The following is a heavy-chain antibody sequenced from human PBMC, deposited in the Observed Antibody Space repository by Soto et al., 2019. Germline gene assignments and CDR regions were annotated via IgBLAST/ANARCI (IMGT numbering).Heavy chain of an antibody. J-gene: IGHJ5*02. CDR2: IYYSGST. CDR3: ARFYSSGWYKRRWFDP. D-gene: IGHD6-19*01. V-gene: IGHV4-59*01. CDR1: GGSISSYY. Sequence: QVQLQESGPGLVKPSETLSLTCTVSGGSISSYYWSWIRQPPGKGLEWVGYIYYSGSTNYNPSLKSRVTISVDTSKNQFSLKLSSVPAADTAVYYCARFYSSGWYKRRWFDPWGQGTLVTVSS.